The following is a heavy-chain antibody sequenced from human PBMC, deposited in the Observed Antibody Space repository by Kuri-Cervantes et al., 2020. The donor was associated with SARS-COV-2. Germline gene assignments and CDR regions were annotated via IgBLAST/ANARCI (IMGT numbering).Heavy chain of an antibody. CDR1: GFTFSSYG. CDR2: IRYDGSNK. CDR3: ANSLLLSLVY. V-gene: IGHV3-30*02. J-gene: IGHJ4*02. Sequence: LSLTCAASGFTFSSYGMHWVRQAPGKGLEWVAFIRYDGSNKYYADSVKGRFTISRDNSKNTLYLQMNSLRAEDTAVYYCANSLLLSLVYWGQGTLVTVSS. D-gene: IGHD1-26*01.